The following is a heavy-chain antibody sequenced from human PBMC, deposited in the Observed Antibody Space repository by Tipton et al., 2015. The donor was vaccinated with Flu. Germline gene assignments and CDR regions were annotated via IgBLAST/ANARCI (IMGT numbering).Heavy chain of an antibody. CDR1: GFSLSDYW. V-gene: IGHV3-7*03. Sequence: GSLRLSCAASGFSLSDYWMTWVRQAPGKGLEWVANINEDGSVKYFVDSVKGRFTISRDNAKNSLYLQMDSRRAEDTALYYCVRRIGGAGCLWGQRTLCSVSS. J-gene: IGHJ4*02. D-gene: IGHD3-9*01. CDR3: VRRIGGAGCL. CDR2: INEDGSVK.